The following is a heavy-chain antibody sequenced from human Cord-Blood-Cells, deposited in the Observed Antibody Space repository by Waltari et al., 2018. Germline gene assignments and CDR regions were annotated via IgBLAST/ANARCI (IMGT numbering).Heavy chain of an antibody. J-gene: IGHJ4*02. V-gene: IGHV3-30*18. Sequence: QVQLVESGGGVVQPGRSLRLSCAASGFTFSSYGMHWVRQAPGKGLEWVAVISYDGSNKYYADSVKGRFTISRDNSKNTLYLQMNSLRAEDKAVYYCAKDWHYGSGSYYDYWGQGTLVTVSS. CDR2: ISYDGSNK. CDR1: GFTFSSYG. CDR3: AKDWHYGSGSYYDY. D-gene: IGHD3-10*01.